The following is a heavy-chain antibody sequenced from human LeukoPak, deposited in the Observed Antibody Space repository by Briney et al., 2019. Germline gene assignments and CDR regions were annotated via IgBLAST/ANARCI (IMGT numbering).Heavy chain of an antibody. Sequence: PSETLSLTCAVYGGSFSGYYWSWIRQPPGKGLAWIGEINHSGSTNYNPSLKSRVTISVDTSKNQFSLKLSSVTAADTSVYYCARKTGYSSSWYSGYDYWGQGTLVTVSS. J-gene: IGHJ4*02. CDR2: INHSGST. CDR3: ARKTGYSSSWYSGYDY. V-gene: IGHV4-34*01. CDR1: GGSFSGYY. D-gene: IGHD6-13*01.